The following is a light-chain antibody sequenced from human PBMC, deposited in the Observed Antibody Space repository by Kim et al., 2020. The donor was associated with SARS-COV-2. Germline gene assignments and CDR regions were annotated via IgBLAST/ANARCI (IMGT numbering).Light chain of an antibody. Sequence: SASIGDIVTITFRASQRIINYLNWYQQKPGKAPKLLTYGASTLQTGVPSRFSGSGSGAEFTLTISGLQPEDSATYYCQQSYTTPTFGQGTKVDIK. CDR2: GAS. CDR3: QQSYTTPT. J-gene: IGKJ1*01. CDR1: QRIINY. V-gene: IGKV1-39*01.